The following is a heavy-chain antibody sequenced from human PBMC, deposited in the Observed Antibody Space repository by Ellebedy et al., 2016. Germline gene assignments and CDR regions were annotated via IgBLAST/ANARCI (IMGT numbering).Heavy chain of an antibody. CDR1: GFTFSRYW. CDR3: AGWGDWSNP. Sequence: GESLKISXADSGFTFSRYWMSWVRQSPGKGLEWVANIKEDGGEEYYVDSVKGRFAISRDNAASSLFLEMNSLRVEDTAVYYCAGWGDWSNPWGQGALVTVSS. J-gene: IGHJ5*02. D-gene: IGHD3-16*01. V-gene: IGHV3-7*01. CDR2: IKEDGGEE.